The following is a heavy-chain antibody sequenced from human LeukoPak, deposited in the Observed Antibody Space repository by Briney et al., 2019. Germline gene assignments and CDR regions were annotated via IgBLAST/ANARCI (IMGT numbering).Heavy chain of an antibody. Sequence: GGSLRLSCAASGFTFSGSAMHWVRQASGKGLEWVGRIRSKANSYATAYAASVKGRFTISRDDSKNTAYLQMNSLRAEDAAVYYCARDRGPGAYYYYYMDVWGKGTTVTVSS. CDR2: IRSKANSYAT. V-gene: IGHV3-73*01. J-gene: IGHJ6*03. D-gene: IGHD3-10*01. CDR1: GFTFSGSA. CDR3: ARDRGPGAYYYYYMDV.